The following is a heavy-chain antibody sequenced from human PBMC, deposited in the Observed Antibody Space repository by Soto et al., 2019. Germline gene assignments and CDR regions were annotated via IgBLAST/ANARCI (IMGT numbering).Heavy chain of an antibody. Sequence: QVQLVQSGAEVKKPGSSVKVSCKASGGTFNNYPITWVRQAPGEGLEWMGGSIPIFGRANYAQKLQGRVTISVDESTSTAYMELSSLRSEDTAVYYCARGRGYSGDDHYYYFDMDVWGQGTTVTVSS. J-gene: IGHJ6*02. CDR1: GGTFNNYP. D-gene: IGHD5-12*01. CDR3: ARGRGYSGDDHYYYFDMDV. CDR2: SIPIFGRA. V-gene: IGHV1-69*01.